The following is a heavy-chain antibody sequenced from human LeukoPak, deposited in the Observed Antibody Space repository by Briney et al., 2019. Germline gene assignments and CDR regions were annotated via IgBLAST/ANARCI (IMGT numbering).Heavy chain of an antibody. CDR3: AKLYGGSPSGVDF. V-gene: IGHV3-23*01. CDR2: ISGSGGRT. J-gene: IGHJ4*02. Sequence: GGSLRLSCAASGFTFSSHSMSWVRQGPGKGLEWVSAISGSGGRTYYANSVKGRFTISRDNSKNTLFLQMNSLRAEDTAIYYCAKLYGGSPSGVDFWGQGTLVTVSS. CDR1: GFTFSSHS. D-gene: IGHD1-26*01.